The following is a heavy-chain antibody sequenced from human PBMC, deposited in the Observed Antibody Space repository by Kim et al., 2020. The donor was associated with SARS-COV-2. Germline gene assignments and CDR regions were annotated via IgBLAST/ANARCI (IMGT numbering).Heavy chain of an antibody. Sequence: GGSLRLSCAASGFTFSSYGMHWVRQAPGKGLEWVAVIWYDGSNKYYADSVKGRFTISRDNSKNTLYLQMNSLRAEDTAVYYCAKDDTIAVAGVDYWGQGTLVTVSS. CDR1: GFTFSSYG. J-gene: IGHJ4*02. V-gene: IGHV3-33*06. CDR3: AKDDTIAVAGVDY. CDR2: IWYDGSNK. D-gene: IGHD6-19*01.